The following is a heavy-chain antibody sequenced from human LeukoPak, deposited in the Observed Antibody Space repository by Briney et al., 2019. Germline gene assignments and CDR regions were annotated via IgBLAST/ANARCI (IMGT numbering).Heavy chain of an antibody. Sequence: PSETLSLTCTVSGGSISSGSYYWSWIRQPAGKGLEWIGCIYTSGSTNYNPSLKSRVTITVDTSKNQFSLKLSCVTAADTAGYYCARDWRDDYYMDVWGKGTKVTVSS. V-gene: IGHV4-61*02. J-gene: IGHJ6*03. CDR2: IYTSGST. CDR3: ARDWRDDYYMDV. CDR1: GGSISSGSYY. D-gene: IGHD3-3*01.